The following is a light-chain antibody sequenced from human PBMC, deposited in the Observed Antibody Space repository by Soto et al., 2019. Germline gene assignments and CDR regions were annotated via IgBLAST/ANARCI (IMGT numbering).Light chain of an antibody. J-gene: IGKJ5*01. CDR2: GAS. CDR1: QSVSSN. CDR3: QQYNNWPLT. Sequence: PEARATLSCRASQSVSSNLAWYQQKPGQAPRLLIYGASTRATGIPARFSGSGSGTEFTLTISSLQSEDFAVYYCQQYNNWPLTFGQGTRLEIK. V-gene: IGKV3-15*01.